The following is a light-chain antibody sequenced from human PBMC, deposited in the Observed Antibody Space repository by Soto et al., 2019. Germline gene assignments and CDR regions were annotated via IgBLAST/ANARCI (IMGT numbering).Light chain of an antibody. Sequence: EIVLTQSPGTLSLSPGERATLSCRASQSVGTSYLAWYQQKPGQAPRPLIYGTSNRATGTPDRFSGSGSGTDFTLTINRLEPEDFAVYYCQQYGNSPRWTFGQGTKVEIK. CDR2: GTS. CDR1: QSVGTSY. CDR3: QQYGNSPRWT. J-gene: IGKJ1*01. V-gene: IGKV3-20*01.